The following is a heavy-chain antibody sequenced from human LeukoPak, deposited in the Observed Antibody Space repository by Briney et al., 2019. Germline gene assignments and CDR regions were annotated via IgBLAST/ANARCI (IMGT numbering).Heavy chain of an antibody. D-gene: IGHD6-13*01. Sequence: GGSLRLSCAAYGFTFSSYGMHWVRQAPGKGLEWVAVISYDGSNKYYADSVKGRFTISRDNSKNTLYLQMNSLRAEDTAVYYCAKTMYSSSWWTYYYYGMDVWGQGTTVTVSS. CDR1: GFTFSSYG. CDR2: ISYDGSNK. CDR3: AKTMYSSSWWTYYYYGMDV. J-gene: IGHJ6*02. V-gene: IGHV3-30*18.